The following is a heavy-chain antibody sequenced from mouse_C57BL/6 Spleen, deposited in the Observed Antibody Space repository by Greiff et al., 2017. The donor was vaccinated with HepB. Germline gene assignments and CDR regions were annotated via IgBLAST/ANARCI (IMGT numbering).Heavy chain of an antibody. J-gene: IGHJ3*01. V-gene: IGHV1-15*01. CDR2: IDPETGGT. CDR1: GYTFTDYE. D-gene: IGHD1-1*01. CDR3: TSHYYGREVAY. Sequence: VQGVESGAELVRPGASVTLSCKASGYTFTDYEMHWVKQTPVHGLEWIGAIDPETGGTAYNQKFKGKAILTADKSSSTAYMELRSLTSEDSAVYYCTSHYYGREVAYWGQGTLVTVSA.